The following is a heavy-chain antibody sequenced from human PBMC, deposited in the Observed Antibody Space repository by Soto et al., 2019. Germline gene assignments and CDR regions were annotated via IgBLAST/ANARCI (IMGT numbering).Heavy chain of an antibody. J-gene: IGHJ4*02. CDR1: GGSISSGGYY. CDR3: ARELNYDSSGYYLFDY. D-gene: IGHD3-22*01. CDR2: IYYSGST. Sequence: QVQLQESGPGLVKPSQTLSLTCTVSGGSISSGGYYWSWISQHPGKGLEWIGYIYYSGSTYYNPSLKSRVTISVDTSKNQFSLKLSSVTAADTAVYYCARELNYDSSGYYLFDYWGQGTLVTVSS. V-gene: IGHV4-31*03.